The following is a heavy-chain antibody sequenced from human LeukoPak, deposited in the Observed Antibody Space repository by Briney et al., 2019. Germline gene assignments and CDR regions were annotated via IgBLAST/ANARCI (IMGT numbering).Heavy chain of an antibody. CDR1: GFTFSSYA. CDR2: ISSNGGST. CDR3: ARGVDITAHFDC. J-gene: IGHJ4*02. D-gene: IGHD3-22*01. V-gene: IGHV3-64*01. Sequence: GGSLTLSCAASGFTFSSYAMHWLRQAPAKGLEYVSAISSNGGSTYYAHSVKGRFTISRDNSKNTLYLQMGSLRAEDMAVYYCARGVDITAHFDCWGQGTLVTVSS.